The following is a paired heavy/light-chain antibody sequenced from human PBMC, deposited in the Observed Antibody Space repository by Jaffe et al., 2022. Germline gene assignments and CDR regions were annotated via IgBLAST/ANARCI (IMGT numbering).Heavy chain of an antibody. D-gene: IGHD1-1*01. CDR3: ARPRRLEGFDP. V-gene: IGHV1-2*02. CDR1: GYTITGYY. Sequence: QVQLVQSGAEVKKPGASVKVSCKASGYTITGYYIHWVRQAPGQGLEWMGWINPASGDTDYAQKFQGRVTMTRDTSINTAYMELKRLTSDDTAVYYCARPRRLEGFDPWGQGTLVTVSS. CDR2: INPASGDT. J-gene: IGHJ5*02.
Light chain of an antibody. CDR2: WAS. CDR1: QSVLYSSNNKNY. Sequence: DIVMTQSPESLAVSLGERATINCKSSQSVLYSSNNKNYLVWYQQKPGQPPKLLIYWASTRESGVPDRFSGSGSGTDFTLTISSLQAEDVAVYYCQQYYSTPWTFGQGTKVEIK. V-gene: IGKV4-1*01. CDR3: QQYYSTPWT. J-gene: IGKJ1*01.